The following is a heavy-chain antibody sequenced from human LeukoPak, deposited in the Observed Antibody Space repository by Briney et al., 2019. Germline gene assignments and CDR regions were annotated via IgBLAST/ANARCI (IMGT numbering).Heavy chain of an antibody. CDR1: GGSISSGSYS. CDR2: IYPRGST. D-gene: IGHD7-27*01. V-gene: IGHV4-30-2*01. J-gene: IGHJ4*02. Sequence: SQTLSLTCAVSGGSISSGSYSWSWIRQPPGKGLEWIGYIYPRGSTYNPSLKSRVILSLDESANQFSLNLSSVTAADTAVYYCARFSPRAMGNYLDFWGQGTLVTVSS. CDR3: ARFSPRAMGNYLDF.